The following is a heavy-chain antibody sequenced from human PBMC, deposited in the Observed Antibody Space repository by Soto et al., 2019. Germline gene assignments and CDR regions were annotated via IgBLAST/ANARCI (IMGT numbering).Heavy chain of an antibody. J-gene: IGHJ6*02. CDR1: GYTFTSFG. Sequence: ASVKVSCKASGYTFTSFGISWVRQAPGQGLEWMGWISAYNGNTNYAQKFQGRVTMTTDTSTSTAYMEVRSLRFDDTAVYYCARGGDSYGYGEYYYYGMDVWGQGTTVTVSS. CDR3: ARGGDSYGYGEYYYYGMDV. V-gene: IGHV1-18*01. D-gene: IGHD5-18*01. CDR2: ISAYNGNT.